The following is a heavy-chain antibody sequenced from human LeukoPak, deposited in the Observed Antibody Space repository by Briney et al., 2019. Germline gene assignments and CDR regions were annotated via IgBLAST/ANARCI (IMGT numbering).Heavy chain of an antibody. Sequence: GGSLGLSCAASGFTFSDYYMSWIRQAPGKGLEWVSYISSSGNTIYYADSVKGRFTISRDNAKNSLYLQMNSLRAEDTAVYYCAGTYCSRTSCYGSFDYWGQGTLVTVSS. CDR3: AGTYCSRTSCYGSFDY. J-gene: IGHJ4*02. D-gene: IGHD2-2*01. V-gene: IGHV3-11*01. CDR1: GFTFSDYY. CDR2: ISSSGNTI.